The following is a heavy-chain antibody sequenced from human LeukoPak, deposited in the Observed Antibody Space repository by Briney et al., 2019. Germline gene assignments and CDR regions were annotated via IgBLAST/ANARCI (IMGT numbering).Heavy chain of an antibody. J-gene: IGHJ4*02. V-gene: IGHV4-61*02. CDR2: IYTSGST. Sequence: SETLSLTCTVSGGSISSGGYYWSWIRQPAGKGLEWIGRIYTSGSTNYNPSLKSRVTMSVDTSKNQFSLKLSSVTAADTAVYYCARDLGEPGLYYFDYWGQGTLVTVSS. CDR1: GGSISSGGYY. D-gene: IGHD3-10*01. CDR3: ARDLGEPGLYYFDY.